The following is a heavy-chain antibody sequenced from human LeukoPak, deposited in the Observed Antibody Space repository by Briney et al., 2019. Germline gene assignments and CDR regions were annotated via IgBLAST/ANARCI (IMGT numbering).Heavy chain of an antibody. CDR1: GFTFSTYW. V-gene: IGHV3-7*01. CDR3: VADSGGSRY. J-gene: IGHJ4*02. CDR2: IKQDGSEK. Sequence: GGSLRLSCAASGFTFSTYWMSWVRQAPGKGLEWVANIKQDGSEKYYVDSVKGRFTISRDNAKNSLYLQMNSLRAEDTAVYYCVADSGGSRYWGQGTLVTVSS. D-gene: IGHD2-15*01.